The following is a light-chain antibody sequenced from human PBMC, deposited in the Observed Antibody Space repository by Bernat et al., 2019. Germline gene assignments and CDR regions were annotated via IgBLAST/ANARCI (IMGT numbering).Light chain of an antibody. V-gene: IGLV2-18*02. CDR1: SSDVGSYNR. CDR2: EVS. CDR3: SSFAGSSTLL. J-gene: IGLJ2*01. Sequence: QSSLTQPPSVSGSPGQSVAISCTGTSSDVGSYNRVSWYQQPPGTAPNLIIYEVSHRPSGVPDRFSGSKSGNTASLTISGLQAEDEADYYCSSFAGSSTLLFGGGTKLTVL.